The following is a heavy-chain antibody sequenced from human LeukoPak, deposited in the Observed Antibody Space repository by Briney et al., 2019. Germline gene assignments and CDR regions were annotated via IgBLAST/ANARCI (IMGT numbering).Heavy chain of an antibody. V-gene: IGHV3-43*02. D-gene: IGHD6-13*01. CDR3: AKDTGITPSGISGFFDF. CDR1: GSSFDDYA. J-gene: IGHJ4*02. CDR2: ISGDGDST. Sequence: GGSLRLSCAASGSSFDDYAMHWVRQAPGKGLERVSLISGDGDSTYYADSVKGRFTISRDNSKDSLYLQMNSLRTEDTALYYCAKDTGITPSGISGFFDFWGQGTLVTVSS.